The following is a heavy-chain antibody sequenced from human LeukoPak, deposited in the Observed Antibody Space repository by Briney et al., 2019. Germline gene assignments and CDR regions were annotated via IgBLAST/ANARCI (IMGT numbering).Heavy chain of an antibody. D-gene: IGHD5-18*01. V-gene: IGHV5-51*01. Sequence: GESLKISCKGSGYSFTIYWIGWVRQMPGKGLEWMGIIYPGDSDTRYSPSFQGQITISADKSISTAYLQWSSLKASDTAIYCARQGYSYGYDYWGQGTLVTVSS. J-gene: IGHJ4*02. CDR3: ARQGYSYGYDY. CDR2: IYPGDSDT. CDR1: GYSFTIYW.